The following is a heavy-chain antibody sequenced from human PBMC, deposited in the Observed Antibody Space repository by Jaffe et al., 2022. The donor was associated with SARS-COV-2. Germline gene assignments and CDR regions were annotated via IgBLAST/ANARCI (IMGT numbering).Heavy chain of an antibody. J-gene: IGHJ4*02. V-gene: IGHV4-59*01. D-gene: IGHD4-17*01. Sequence: QVQLQESGPGLVRPSETLSLTCTVSGGSISRYYWSWIRQAPGKGLEWIANIDDYGTNYYNPSLKSRVTISVDTSRNQVSLDLRSVTAADTAMYYCAKMGYYGDHSRAIDYWGQGTLVAVSS. CDR2: IDDYGTN. CDR1: GGSISRYY. CDR3: AKMGYYGDHSRAIDY.